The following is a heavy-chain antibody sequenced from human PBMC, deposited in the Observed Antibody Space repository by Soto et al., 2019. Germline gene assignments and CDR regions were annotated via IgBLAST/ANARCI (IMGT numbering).Heavy chain of an antibody. D-gene: IGHD3-22*01. V-gene: IGHV1-69*13. CDR2: IIPIFGTA. CDR1: GGTFSSYA. Sequence: SVKVSCKASGGTFSSYAISWVRQAPGQGLEWMGGIIPIFGTANYAQKFQGRVTITADESTSTAYMELSSLRSEDTAVYYCARNYDSSGYYLGPFHYWGQGTLVTVSS. J-gene: IGHJ4*02. CDR3: ARNYDSSGYYLGPFHY.